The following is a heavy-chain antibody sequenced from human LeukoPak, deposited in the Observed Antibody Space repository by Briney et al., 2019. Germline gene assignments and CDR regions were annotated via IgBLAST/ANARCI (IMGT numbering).Heavy chain of an antibody. J-gene: IGHJ4*02. CDR2: ISDDGSRK. CDR3: AKGRSTTWSFDY. D-gene: IGHD6-13*01. V-gene: IGHV3-30*18. CDR1: GFTFSFSG. Sequence: GGSLRLSCAAPGFTFSFSGMYWVRQAPGKGLEWVAFISDDGSRKYYADSVKGRFTMSRDNSKNTLFLQMNSLRTEDTAVYYCAKGRSTTWSFDYWGQGTLVTVSS.